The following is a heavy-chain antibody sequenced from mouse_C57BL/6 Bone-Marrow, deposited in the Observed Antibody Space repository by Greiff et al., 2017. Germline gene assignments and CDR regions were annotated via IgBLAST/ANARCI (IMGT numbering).Heavy chain of an antibody. J-gene: IGHJ3*01. D-gene: IGHD2-3*01. Sequence: GQLQQPGAELVMPGASVKLSCKASGYTFTSYWMHWVKQRPGQGLEWIGEIDPSDSYTNYNQKFKGKSTLTVDKSSSTAYMQLSSLTSEDSAVYYCARGGWLLRNWFAYWGQGTLVTVSA. CDR2: IDPSDSYT. CDR1: GYTFTSYW. CDR3: ARGGWLLRNWFAY. V-gene: IGHV1-69*01.